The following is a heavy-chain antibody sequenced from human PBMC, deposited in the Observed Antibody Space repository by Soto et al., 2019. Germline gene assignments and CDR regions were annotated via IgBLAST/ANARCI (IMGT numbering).Heavy chain of an antibody. D-gene: IGHD6-13*01. CDR2: IDPSDSYT. CDR1: GYSFTRYW. J-gene: IGHJ5*02. CDR3: ASTLTAGYSSSWYSFDP. V-gene: IGHV5-10-1*01. Sequence: ESLQISCQGSGYSFTRYWSSWVRQLHGKGLGWMGRIDPSDSYTNYSPSFQGHVTISADKSISTAYLQWSSLKASDTAMYYCASTLTAGYSSSWYSFDPWGQRTLVNVSS.